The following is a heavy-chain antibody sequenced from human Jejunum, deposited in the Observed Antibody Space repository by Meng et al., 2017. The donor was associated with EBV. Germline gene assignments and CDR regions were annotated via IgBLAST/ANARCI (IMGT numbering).Heavy chain of an antibody. CDR1: GFTFTTDA. D-gene: IGHD2/OR15-2a*01. CDR2: ITGSGGST. V-gene: IGHV3-23*01. CDR3: AKLVRD. J-gene: IGHJ4*02. Sequence: EVQLFESGGGWVQPGVSLRLSCAASGFTFTTDAMSWVRQAPGKGLEWVSVITGSGGSTYYADSVKGRFTISRDSSKNTLYLQMNSLRAEDTAVYYCAKLVRDWGQGTLVTVSS.